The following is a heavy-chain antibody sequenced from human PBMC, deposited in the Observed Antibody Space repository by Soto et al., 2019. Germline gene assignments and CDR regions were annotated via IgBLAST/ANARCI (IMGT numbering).Heavy chain of an antibody. CDR3: AKGAPMGWLQQTPFDY. Sequence: GGSLRLSCAASGFTFSSYAMSWVRQAPGKGLEWVSAISGSGGSTYYADSVKGRFTISRDNSKNTLYLQMNSLRAEDTAVYYCAKGAPMGWLQQTPFDYWGQGALVTVSS. D-gene: IGHD5-12*01. CDR1: GFTFSSYA. CDR2: ISGSGGST. V-gene: IGHV3-23*01. J-gene: IGHJ4*02.